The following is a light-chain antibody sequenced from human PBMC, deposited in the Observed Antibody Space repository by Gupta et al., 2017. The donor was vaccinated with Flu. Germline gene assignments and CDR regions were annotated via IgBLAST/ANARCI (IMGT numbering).Light chain of an antibody. CDR2: DVS. CDR3: TSYTGSRTLPSV. Sequence: SLQSPGKDPTLLIYDVSNRPSGVSNRFSGSTSGTTASLTISGLQAEAAADYWCTSYTGSRTLPSVFGPGTKVTVL. V-gene: IGLV2-14*04. J-gene: IGLJ1*01.